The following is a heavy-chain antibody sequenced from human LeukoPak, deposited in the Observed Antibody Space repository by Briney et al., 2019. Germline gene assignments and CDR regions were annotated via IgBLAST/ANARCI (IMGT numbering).Heavy chain of an antibody. CDR3: ARDSRWELNDAFDI. V-gene: IGHV1-2*02. J-gene: IGHJ3*02. Sequence: GASVKVSCKASGYTFTGYYMHWVRQAPGQGLEWMGWINPNSGGTNYAQKFQGRVTMARDTSISTAYMELSRLRSDDTAVYYCARDSRWELNDAFDIWGQGTMVTVSS. CDR2: INPNSGGT. D-gene: IGHD1-26*01. CDR1: GYTFTGYY.